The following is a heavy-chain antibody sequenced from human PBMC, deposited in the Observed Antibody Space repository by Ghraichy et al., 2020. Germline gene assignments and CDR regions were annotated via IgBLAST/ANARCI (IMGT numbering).Heavy chain of an antibody. Sequence: GGSLRLSCAASGFTFSSYAMSWVRQAPGKGLEWVSAISGSGGSTYYADSVKGRFTISRDNSKNTLYLQMNSLRAEDTAVYYCASPSGYFDWLSRIGSSYYYYGMDVWGQGTTVTVSS. CDR3: ASPSGYFDWLSRIGSSYYYYGMDV. CDR1: GFTFSSYA. D-gene: IGHD3-9*01. V-gene: IGHV3-23*01. J-gene: IGHJ6*02. CDR2: ISGSGGST.